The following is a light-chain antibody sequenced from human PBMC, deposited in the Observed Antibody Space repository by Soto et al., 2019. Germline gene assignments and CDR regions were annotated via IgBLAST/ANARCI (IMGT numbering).Light chain of an antibody. CDR3: QQYGSSPLWT. CDR1: ESVSSS. J-gene: IGKJ1*01. CDR2: GAS. Sequence: EIVMTQSPATLCVSPGERATLSCRASESVSSSLAWYQHKPGQSPRLLIYGASSRATGIPDRFSGSGSGTDFTLTISRLEPEDFAVYYCQQYGSSPLWTFGQGTKVDI. V-gene: IGKV3-20*01.